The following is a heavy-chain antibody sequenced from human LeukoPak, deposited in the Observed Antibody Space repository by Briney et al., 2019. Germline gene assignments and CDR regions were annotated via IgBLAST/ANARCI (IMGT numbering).Heavy chain of an antibody. CDR2: IYSGGST. V-gene: IGHV3-66*01. D-gene: IGHD2/OR15-2a*01. CDR3: ARFLDYYYGMDV. CDR1: GFTVSSNY. Sequence: GGSLRLSCAASGFTVSSNYMSWVRQAPGKGLEWVSVIYSGGSTYYADSVKGGFTISRDNSKNTLYLQMNSLRAEDTAVYYCARFLDYYYGMDVWGQGTTVTVSS. J-gene: IGHJ6*02.